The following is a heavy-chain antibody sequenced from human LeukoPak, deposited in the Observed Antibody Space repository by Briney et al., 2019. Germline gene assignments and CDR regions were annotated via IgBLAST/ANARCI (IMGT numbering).Heavy chain of an antibody. J-gene: IGHJ4*01. CDR3: ARRTGSYFGHFDS. D-gene: IGHD3-10*01. V-gene: IGHV4-59*01. CDR1: GGSIFTDY. CDR2: IYYSGST. Sequence: SETLSLTCSISGGSIFTDYWTWIRRPPGKRLEWVGYIYYSGSTDYNPSLKSRVTMSVDTSKNQFSLRLRSVTAADTAVYYCARRTGSYFGHFDSWGQGTLVTVAS.